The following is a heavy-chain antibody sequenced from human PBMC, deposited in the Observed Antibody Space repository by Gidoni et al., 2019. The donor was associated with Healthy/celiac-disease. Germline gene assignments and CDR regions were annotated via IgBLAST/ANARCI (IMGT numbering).Heavy chain of an antibody. J-gene: IGHJ4*02. CDR1: GFPFDDYG. CDR2: INWNGGST. V-gene: IGHV3-20*04. CDR3: ARAEFEIAVAAPFDY. D-gene: IGHD6-19*01. Sequence: EVQLVESGGGVVRPVGSLRLSCAASGFPFDDYGMSWVRQAPGKGLECVSGINWNGGSTGYADSVKGRFTISRDNAKNSLYLQMNSLRAEDTALYYCARAEFEIAVAAPFDYWGQGTLVTVSS.